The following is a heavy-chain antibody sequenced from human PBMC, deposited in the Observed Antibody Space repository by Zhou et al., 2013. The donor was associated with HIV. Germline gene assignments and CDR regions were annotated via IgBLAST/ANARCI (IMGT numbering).Heavy chain of an antibody. Sequence: QVQLVQSGAEVKKPGSSVKVSCKASGGTFSSYAISWVRQAPGQGLEWMGGIIPIFGTANYAQKFQGRVTITTDESTSTAYMELSSLRSEDTAVYYCATFASGYSYAVGVDYYYYYMDVWGKGTTVTVSS. D-gene: IGHD5-18*01. CDR1: GGTFSSYA. V-gene: IGHV1-69*05. J-gene: IGHJ6*03. CDR3: ATFASGYSYAVGVDYYYYYMDV. CDR2: IIPIFGTA.